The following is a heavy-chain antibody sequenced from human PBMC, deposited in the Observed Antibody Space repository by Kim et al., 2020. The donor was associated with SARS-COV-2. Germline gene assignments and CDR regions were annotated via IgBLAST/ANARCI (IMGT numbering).Heavy chain of an antibody. J-gene: IGHJ3*02. D-gene: IGHD2-2*01. Sequence: GGSLRLSCAASGFTFSSYAMHWVRQAPGKGLEWVAVISYDGSNKYYADSVKGRFTISRDNSKNTLYLQMNSLRAEDTAVYYCARGGSRMGAFDIWGQGTMVTVSS. CDR2: ISYDGSNK. CDR3: ARGGSRMGAFDI. CDR1: GFTFSSYA. V-gene: IGHV3-30-3*01.